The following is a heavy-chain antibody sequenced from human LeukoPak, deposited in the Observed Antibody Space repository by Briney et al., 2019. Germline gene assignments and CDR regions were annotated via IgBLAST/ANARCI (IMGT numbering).Heavy chain of an antibody. CDR1: GYTFTAYY. Sequence: ASVKVSCKASGYTFTAYYVHWVRQAPGQGLEWMGWINPNSGGTNYAQKFQGRVTMTRDTSISTAYLELTGLTSDDTALYYCARAERTVSGLDVWGQGTTVTVSS. D-gene: IGHD2-2*01. J-gene: IGHJ6*02. V-gene: IGHV1-2*02. CDR3: ARAERTVSGLDV. CDR2: INPNSGGT.